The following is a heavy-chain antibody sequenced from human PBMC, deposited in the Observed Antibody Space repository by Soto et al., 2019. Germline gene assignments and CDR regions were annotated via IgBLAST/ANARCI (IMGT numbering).Heavy chain of an antibody. CDR3: ARVYSYGATSACYYMDV. Sequence: ASVKVSCKASGYTFTSYGISWVRQAPGQGLEWMGWISAYNGNTNYAQKLQGRVTMTTDTSTSTAYMELRSLRSDDTAVYYCARVYSYGATSACYYMDVWGKGTTVTVSS. J-gene: IGHJ6*03. D-gene: IGHD5-18*01. V-gene: IGHV1-18*01. CDR1: GYTFTSYG. CDR2: ISAYNGNT.